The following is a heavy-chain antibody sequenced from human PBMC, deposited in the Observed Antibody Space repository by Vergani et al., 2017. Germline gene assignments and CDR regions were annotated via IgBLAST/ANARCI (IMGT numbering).Heavy chain of an antibody. CDR3: ARGDYGILTGYRY. CDR2: INPSGGHT. D-gene: IGHD3-9*01. V-gene: IGHV1-46*03. Sequence: QVQVVQSGAEVKKSGASVKVSCKTSGYTFSNYYMHWVRQAPGQGLERMGIINPSGGHTNYAPKFQGRVTMTRDTSTSTVYMELSSLRSEDTAIYYCARGDYGILTGYRYWGQGTLVTVSA. J-gene: IGHJ4*02. CDR1: GYTFSNYY.